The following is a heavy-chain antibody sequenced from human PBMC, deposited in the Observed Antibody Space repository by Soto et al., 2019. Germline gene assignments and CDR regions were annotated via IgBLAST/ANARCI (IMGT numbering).Heavy chain of an antibody. CDR2: IIPILGIA. D-gene: IGHD4-17*01. Sequence: ASVKVSCKASGGTFSSYTISWVRQAPGQGLEWMGRIIPILGIANYAQKFQGRGTITADKSTSPADMELSSLRSEDTAVYYCARDLSAATVTDDAFDIWGQGTMVTVSS. CDR3: ARDLSAATVTDDAFDI. V-gene: IGHV1-69*04. J-gene: IGHJ3*02. CDR1: GGTFSSYT.